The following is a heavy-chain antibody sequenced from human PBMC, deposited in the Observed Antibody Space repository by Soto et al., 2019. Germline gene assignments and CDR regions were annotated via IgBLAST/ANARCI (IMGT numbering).Heavy chain of an antibody. Sequence: PGGSLRLSCAASGFTFSSYAMSWVRQAPGKGLEWLSAISGSSGSTYYAASVKGRFTISRDNSKNTLYLQMNSLRAEDTAVYYCAEGASTMMVVASGDYWGQGTLVNVSS. J-gene: IGHJ4*02. CDR3: AEGASTMMVVASGDY. CDR1: GFTFSSYA. D-gene: IGHD3-22*01. V-gene: IGHV3-23*01. CDR2: ISGSSGST.